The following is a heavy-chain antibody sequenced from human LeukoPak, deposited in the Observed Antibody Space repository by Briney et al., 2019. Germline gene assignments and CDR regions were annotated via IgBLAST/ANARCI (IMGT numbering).Heavy chain of an antibody. CDR1: GFSFSSYA. Sequence: GGSLRLSCAASGFSFSSYAMSWVRQAPGKGLEWVSGISAGGGSTYYADSVKGRFTISRDSSQNTLYLQMNSLRAEDTAVYYRAGGPAAIHYYFDYWGQGTLVTVSS. CDR2: ISAGGGST. V-gene: IGHV3-23*01. J-gene: IGHJ4*02. D-gene: IGHD2-2*01. CDR3: AGGPAAIHYYFDY.